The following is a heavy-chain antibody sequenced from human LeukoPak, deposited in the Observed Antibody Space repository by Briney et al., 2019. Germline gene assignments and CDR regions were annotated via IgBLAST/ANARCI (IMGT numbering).Heavy chain of an antibody. V-gene: IGHV1-18*01. CDR3: ARDLRGDLTFYYYYYMDV. D-gene: IGHD4-17*01. J-gene: IGHJ6*03. Sequence: ASVKVSCKASGYTFTSYGISWVRQAPGQALEWMGWISAYNGNTNYAQKLQGRVTMTIDTSTSTAYMELRSLRSDDTAVYYCARDLRGDLTFYYYYYMDVWGKGTTVTVSS. CDR2: ISAYNGNT. CDR1: GYTFTSYG.